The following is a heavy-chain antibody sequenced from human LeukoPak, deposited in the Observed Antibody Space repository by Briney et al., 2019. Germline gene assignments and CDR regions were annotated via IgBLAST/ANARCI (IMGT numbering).Heavy chain of an antibody. D-gene: IGHD4-17*01. CDR3: AKGDYGDYVPIDY. CDR1: GFTFSSYG. J-gene: IGHJ4*02. Sequence: GGSLRLSCAASGFTFSSYGMHWVRQTPGKGLEWVAVIWYDGSNKYYADSVKGRFTISRDNSKNTLYLQMNSLRAEDTAVYYCAKGDYGDYVPIDYWGQGTLVTVSS. V-gene: IGHV3-33*06. CDR2: IWYDGSNK.